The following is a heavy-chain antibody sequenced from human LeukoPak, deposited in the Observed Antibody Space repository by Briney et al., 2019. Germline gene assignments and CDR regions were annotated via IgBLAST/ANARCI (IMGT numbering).Heavy chain of an antibody. CDR3: AKDHGFIGSNWFDP. J-gene: IGHJ5*02. Sequence: ASVKVSCKASGYTFTDYYIHWVRQAPGQGLEWTGRINPDSGDANSAQKFQGRVIMTRDTSIRTAYMELRRLSSDDTATYYCAKDHGFIGSNWFDPWGQGTLVTVSS. CDR1: GYTFTDYY. D-gene: IGHD3-10*01. V-gene: IGHV1-2*06. CDR2: INPDSGDA.